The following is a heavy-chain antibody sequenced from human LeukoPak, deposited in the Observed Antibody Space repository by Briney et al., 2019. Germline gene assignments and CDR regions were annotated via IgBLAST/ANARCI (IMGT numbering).Heavy chain of an antibody. CDR3: AKDYGGITMAPVDY. Sequence: SETLSLTCTVSGGSISSSSYYWGWIRQPPGKGLEWIGSIYYSGSTYYNPSLKSRVTISVDTSKNQFSLKLSSVTAADTAVYYCAKDYGGITMAPVDYWGQGTLVTVSS. CDR2: IYYSGST. V-gene: IGHV4-39*07. J-gene: IGHJ4*02. CDR1: GGSISSSSYY. D-gene: IGHD3-10*01.